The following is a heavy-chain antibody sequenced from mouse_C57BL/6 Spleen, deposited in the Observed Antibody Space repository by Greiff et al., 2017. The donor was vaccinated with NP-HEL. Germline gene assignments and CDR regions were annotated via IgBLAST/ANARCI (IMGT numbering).Heavy chain of an antibody. CDR2: ISDGGSYT. CDR1: GFTFSSYA. V-gene: IGHV5-4*03. CDR3: ARGGRDYAMDY. J-gene: IGHJ4*01. Sequence: DVMLVESGGGLVKPGGSLKLSCAASGFTFSSYAMSWVRQTPEKRLEWVATISDGGSYTYYPDNVKGRFTISRDNAKNNLYLQMSHLKSEDTAMYYCARGGRDYAMDYWGQGTSVTVSS.